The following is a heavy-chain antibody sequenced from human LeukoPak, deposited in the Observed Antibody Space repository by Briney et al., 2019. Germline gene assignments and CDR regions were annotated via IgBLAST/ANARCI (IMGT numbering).Heavy chain of an antibody. CDR3: VKDLAVYCSGGSCYHHFDY. CDR2: ISSNGGST. J-gene: IGHJ4*02. Sequence: GVTLRLSCSASGFTFSSYAMHWVRQAPGKGLEYVSAISSNGGSTYYADSVKGRFTISRDNSKNTLYLQMSSLRAEDTAVYYCVKDLAVYCSGGSCYHHFDYWGQGTLVTVSS. D-gene: IGHD2-15*01. CDR1: GFTFSSYA. V-gene: IGHV3-64D*09.